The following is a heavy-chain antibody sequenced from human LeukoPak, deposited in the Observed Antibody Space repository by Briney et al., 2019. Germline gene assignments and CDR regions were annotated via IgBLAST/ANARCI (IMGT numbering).Heavy chain of an antibody. D-gene: IGHD3-10*01. J-gene: IGHJ4*02. V-gene: IGHV5-51*01. CDR1: GSTFTNYW. CDR2: IYPGDSDT. CDR3: ARLGNYYGGFDD. Sequence: KDGESLKISCQGSGSTFTNYWIGWARQQPGKGLDLMGIIYPGDSDTRYSPSFQGQVTISVHKSNSTAYLPWSSLKASDTAMYYCARLGNYYGGFDDWGQGTLVTVSS.